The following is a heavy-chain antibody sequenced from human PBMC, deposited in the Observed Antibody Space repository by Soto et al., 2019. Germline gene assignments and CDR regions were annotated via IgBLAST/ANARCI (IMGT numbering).Heavy chain of an antibody. D-gene: IGHD2-15*01. J-gene: IGHJ6*02. CDR1: GFALRDNY. Sequence: QVQLVESGVGLVETGASLRLSCTGSGFALRDNYMTWIRQAPGTGQEWGSYSSSSGAYIHYADSVKGRFTIPRDNAYDSLDLRMDPLRAEASAGYCCARSSGRRHVGRYDYGVDLWCQGTRVTVSS. V-gene: IGHV3-11*04. CDR3: ARSSGRRHVGRYDYGVDL. CDR2: SSSSGAYI.